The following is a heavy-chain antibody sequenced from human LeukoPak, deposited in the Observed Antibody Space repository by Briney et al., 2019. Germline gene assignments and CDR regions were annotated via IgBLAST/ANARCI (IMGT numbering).Heavy chain of an antibody. D-gene: IGHD4-17*01. CDR2: ISYDGSNK. CDR1: GFTFSSYA. Sequence: PGRSLRLSCAASGFTFSSYAMHWVRQAPGKGLEWVAVISYDGSNKYYADSVKGRFTISRDSSKNTLDLQMYSLRAEDTAVYYCSKGRPLTSVTLHRDYYSYYGMDVWGQGTTVTVSS. V-gene: IGHV3-30-3*01. J-gene: IGHJ6*01. CDR3: SKGRPLTSVTLHRDYYSYYGMDV.